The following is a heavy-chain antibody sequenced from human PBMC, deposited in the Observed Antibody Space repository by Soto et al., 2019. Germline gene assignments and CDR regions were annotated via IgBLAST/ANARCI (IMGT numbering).Heavy chain of an antibody. V-gene: IGHV1-69*01. CDR1: GGTFSSYA. J-gene: IGHJ4*02. D-gene: IGHD3-10*01. Sequence: QVQLVQAGAEVKKPGSSVKVSCKASGGTFSSYAISWVRQAPGQGLEWMGGIIPIFGTANYAQKFQGRVTITADESTSTDYMELRSLRSEDTAVYYCARDFNRLRSSSRGVFDYWGQGTLVNVSS. CDR3: ARDFNRLRSSSRGVFDY. CDR2: IIPIFGTA.